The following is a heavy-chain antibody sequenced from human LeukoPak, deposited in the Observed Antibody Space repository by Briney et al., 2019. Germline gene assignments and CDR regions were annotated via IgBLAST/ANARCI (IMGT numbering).Heavy chain of an antibody. V-gene: IGHV3-74*01. CDR2: INSDGSST. J-gene: IGHJ4*02. Sequence: GGSLRLSCAASGFTFSSYWMHWVRQAPGKGLVWVSRINSDGSSTSYADSVKGRSTISRDNAKNTLYLQVNSLRAEDTAVYYCARDLRPDIVVVPAAIDYWGQGTLVTVSS. CDR3: ARDLRPDIVVVPAAIDY. CDR1: GFTFSSYW. D-gene: IGHD2-2*02.